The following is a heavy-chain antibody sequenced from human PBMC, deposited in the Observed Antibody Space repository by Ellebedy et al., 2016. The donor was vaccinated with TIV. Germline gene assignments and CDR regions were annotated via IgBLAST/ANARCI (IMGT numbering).Heavy chain of an antibody. V-gene: IGHV3-23*01. J-gene: IGHJ4*02. CDR2: IVGSGA. D-gene: IGHD5-18*01. CDR1: GFTFSPYD. Sequence: GESLKIPCAASGFTFSPYDMAWVRQAPGKGLEWVSGIVGSGAQKYADSVKGRFTISRDNSKRTVDLQMNSLRAEDTAVYFCAKDRTPGDGYWVFDNWGQGTLVSVSS. CDR3: AKDRTPGDGYWVFDN.